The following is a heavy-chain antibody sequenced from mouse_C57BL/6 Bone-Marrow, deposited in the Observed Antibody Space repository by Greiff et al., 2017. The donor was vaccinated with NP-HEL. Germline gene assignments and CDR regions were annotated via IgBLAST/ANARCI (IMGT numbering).Heavy chain of an antibody. CDR2: IDPENGDT. Sequence: EVQLQQSGAELVRPGASVKLSCTASGFNIKDDYMHWVKQRPEQGLEWIGWIDPENGDTEYASKFQGKATITADTSSNTAYLQLSSLTSEDTAVYYCTTRVYDGYYFFFAYWGQGTLVTVSA. CDR1: GFNIKDDY. J-gene: IGHJ3*01. D-gene: IGHD2-3*01. V-gene: IGHV14-4*01. CDR3: TTRVYDGYYFFFAY.